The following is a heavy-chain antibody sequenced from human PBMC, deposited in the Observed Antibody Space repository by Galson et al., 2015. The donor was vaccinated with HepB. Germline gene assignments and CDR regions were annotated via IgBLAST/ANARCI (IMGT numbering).Heavy chain of an antibody. V-gene: IGHV1-69*13. CDR3: AATHDWGKDY. D-gene: IGHD3-16*01. J-gene: IGHJ4*02. Sequence: SVKVSCKASGGTFSSYAVTWVRQAPGQGLEWMGGIIPIFGTGNYAQKFQGRVTITADGSTGTTYMELSNLRSEDTAVYYCAATHDWGKDYWGQGTLVIVSS. CDR2: IIPIFGTG. CDR1: GGTFSSYA.